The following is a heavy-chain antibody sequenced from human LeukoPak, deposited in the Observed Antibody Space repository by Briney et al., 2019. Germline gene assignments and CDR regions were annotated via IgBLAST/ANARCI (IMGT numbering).Heavy chain of an antibody. D-gene: IGHD3-22*01. V-gene: IGHV3-21*01. CDR1: GFTFSSYS. Sequence: GGSLRLSCAASGFTFSSYSMNWVRQAPGKGLEWVSSISSSSSYIYYADSVKGRFTISRDNAKNSLYLQMNSLRAEDTAVYYCARVLIVVNAFDIWGQGTILTVSS. CDR2: ISSSSSYI. J-gene: IGHJ3*02. CDR3: ARVLIVVNAFDI.